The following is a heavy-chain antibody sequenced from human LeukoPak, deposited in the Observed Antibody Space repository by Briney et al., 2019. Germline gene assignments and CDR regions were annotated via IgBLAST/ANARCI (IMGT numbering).Heavy chain of an antibody. D-gene: IGHD2-2*01. CDR3: ARGFQVPAALPSHFDY. CDR2: INPSGGST. J-gene: IGHJ4*02. V-gene: IGHV1-46*01. Sequence: GASVKVSCKASGYTFTTYYMHWVRQAPGQGLEWMGIINPSGGSTSYAQNFQGRVTMTRDTSTNTVCMELRSLRSEDTAVYYCARGFQVPAALPSHFDYWGQGTLVTVSS. CDR1: GYTFTTYY.